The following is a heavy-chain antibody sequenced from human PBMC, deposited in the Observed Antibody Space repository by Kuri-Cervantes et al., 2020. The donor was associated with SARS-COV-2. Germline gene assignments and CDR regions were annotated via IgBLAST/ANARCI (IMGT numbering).Heavy chain of an antibody. CDR3: ASATPKLTGDHLDYYYYMDV. CDR2: IYTSGST. Sequence: SETLSLTCTVSGGSISSGSYYWSWIRQPAGKGLEWIGRIYTSGSTNYNPSLKSRVTISVDTSKNQFSLKLSSVTAADTAVYYCASATPKLTGDHLDYYYYMDVWGKGTTVTVSS. J-gene: IGHJ6*03. D-gene: IGHD7-27*01. CDR1: GGSISSGSYY. V-gene: IGHV4-61*02.